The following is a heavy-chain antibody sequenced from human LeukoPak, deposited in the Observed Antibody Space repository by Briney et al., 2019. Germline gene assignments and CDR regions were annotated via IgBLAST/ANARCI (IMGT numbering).Heavy chain of an antibody. J-gene: IGHJ4*02. V-gene: IGHV3-21*01. D-gene: IGHD1-26*01. Sequence: SGGSLRLSCAASGFTFSSYSMNWVRQAPGKGLEWVSSTSSSSSYIYYADSVKGRFTISRDNAKNSLYLQMNSLRAEDTAVYYCARDGAYSGSYRGLFDYWGQGTLVTVSS. CDR2: TSSSSSYI. CDR3: ARDGAYSGSYRGLFDY. CDR1: GFTFSSYS.